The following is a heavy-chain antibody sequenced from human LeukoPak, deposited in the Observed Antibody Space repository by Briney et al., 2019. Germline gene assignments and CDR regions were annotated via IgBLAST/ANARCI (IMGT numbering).Heavy chain of an antibody. CDR3: ATSQFVVVPAPEDFDY. D-gene: IGHD2-2*01. CDR1: GFTFSSYA. CDR2: ISGGGDST. Sequence: GGSLRLSCAASGFTFSSYAMSWVRQAPGKGLEWVSGISGGGDSTYYADSVKGRFTISRDNSKNTLYLQMDSLRAEDTAVYYFATSQFVVVPAPEDFDYWAQGPLVPVPS. J-gene: IGHJ4*02. V-gene: IGHV3-23*01.